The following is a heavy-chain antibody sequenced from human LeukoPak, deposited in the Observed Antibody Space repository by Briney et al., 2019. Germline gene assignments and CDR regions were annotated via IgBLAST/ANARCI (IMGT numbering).Heavy chain of an antibody. Sequence: PGGSLRLSCASSGLTFSNYAMSWVRQARGKGLEWVSGISGGGRTYNADSVKGRFTISRDNSKNTLYLQMNSLRAEDTAVYYCAKERRVSMVRNGMDVWGKGTTVTVSS. CDR2: ISGGGRT. V-gene: IGHV3-23*01. CDR1: GLTFSNYA. CDR3: AKERRVSMVRNGMDV. J-gene: IGHJ6*04. D-gene: IGHD3-10*01.